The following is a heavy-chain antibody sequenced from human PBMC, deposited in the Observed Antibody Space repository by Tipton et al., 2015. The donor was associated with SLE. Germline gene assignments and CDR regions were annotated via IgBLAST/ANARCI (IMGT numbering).Heavy chain of an antibody. CDR2: IHYRGST. J-gene: IGHJ3*02. D-gene: IGHD7-27*01. Sequence: LRLSCAVYGGSLSGYYWSWIRQSPGKGLEWIGEIHYRGSTNYNPSLNSRVTISLDTPKNQFSLKLSSVTAADTAVYYCARVPLGPDSAFDIWGQGTMVTVSS. V-gene: IGHV4-34*01. CDR3: ARVPLGPDSAFDI. CDR1: GGSLSGYY.